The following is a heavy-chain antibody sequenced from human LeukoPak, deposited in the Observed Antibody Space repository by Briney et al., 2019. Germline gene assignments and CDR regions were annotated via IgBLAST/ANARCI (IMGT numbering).Heavy chain of an antibody. CDR2: IYYSGST. D-gene: IGHD6-19*01. CDR3: ARGQGAGWYAFWEFDY. CDR1: GGSISSGGYY. J-gene: IGHJ4*02. V-gene: IGHV4-31*03. Sequence: SETLSLTCTVSGGSISSGGYYWSWIRQHPGKGLEWIGYIYYSGSTYYNPSLKSRFTISVDTSKNQFSLKLSSVTAADTAVYYCARGQGAGWYAFWEFDYWGQGTLVTVSS.